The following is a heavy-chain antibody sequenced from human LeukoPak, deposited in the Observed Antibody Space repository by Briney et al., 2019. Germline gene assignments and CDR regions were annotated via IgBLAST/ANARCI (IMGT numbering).Heavy chain of an antibody. Sequence: ASVKVSCKASGYTFSTYYMHWVRQAPGQGLEWMGFLNPRSGTTTYAQKFQGRVTTTRDTSTSTVYMGLSSLRSEDTAVYYCAKDFQAVGYSGYYFAHDAFDIWGQGTMVTVSS. CDR3: AKDFQAVGYSGYYFAHDAFDI. CDR2: LNPRSGTT. J-gene: IGHJ3*02. V-gene: IGHV1-46*01. D-gene: IGHD3-22*01. CDR1: GYTFSTYY.